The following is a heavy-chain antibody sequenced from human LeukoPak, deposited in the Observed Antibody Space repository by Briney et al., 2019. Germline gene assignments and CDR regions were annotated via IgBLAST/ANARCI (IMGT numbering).Heavy chain of an antibody. CDR3: ARDPVPAAARHFDY. D-gene: IGHD2-2*01. V-gene: IGHV3-30-3*01. J-gene: IGHJ4*01. CDR2: TSSDGTVK. Sequence: GGSLRLSWAASGXTFSTYAVHWVRQAPGKGLEWVGVTSSDGTVKYYPDSVKGRFTISRDNSKNTLYLQVNSLRPEDTGVYYCARDPVPAAARHFDYWGQGTLSPSPQ. CDR1: GXTFSTYA.